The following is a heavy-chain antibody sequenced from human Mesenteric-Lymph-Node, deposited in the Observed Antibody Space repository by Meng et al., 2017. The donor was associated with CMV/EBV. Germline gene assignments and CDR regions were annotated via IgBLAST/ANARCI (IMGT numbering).Heavy chain of an antibody. CDR2: INWNGGST. V-gene: IGHV3-20*04. CDR1: GFTFDDYG. D-gene: IGHD6-13*01. Sequence: GESLKISCAASGFTFDDYGMSWVRQAPGKGLEWVSGINWNGGSTYYADSVKGRFTISRDNSKNTLYLQMNSLRAEDTALYFCAKASSSSPRAFDIWGQGTMVTVSS. CDR3: AKASSSSPRAFDI. J-gene: IGHJ3*02.